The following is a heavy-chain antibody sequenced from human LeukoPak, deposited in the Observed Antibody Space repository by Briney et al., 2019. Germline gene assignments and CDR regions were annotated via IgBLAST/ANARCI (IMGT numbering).Heavy chain of an antibody. D-gene: IGHD1-26*01. V-gene: IGHV4-61*02. J-gene: IGHJ4*02. CDR3: ARYSGSYSGAPEYYFDY. Sequence: SQTLSLTCTVSGGSIKSVLHSWNWIRQPAGKGLEWIGRIYTSGSTNYNPSLKSRVTISVDKSKNQFSLKLSSVTAADTAVYYCARYSGSYSGAPEYYFDYWGQGTLVTVSS. CDR1: GGSIKSVLHS. CDR2: IYTSGST.